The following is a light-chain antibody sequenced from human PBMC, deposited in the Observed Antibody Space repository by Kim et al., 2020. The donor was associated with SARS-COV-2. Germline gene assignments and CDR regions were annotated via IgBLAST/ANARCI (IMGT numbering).Light chain of an antibody. Sequence: SLSPGEGATLACRASQSVSNYLAWYQQKPGQAPRLLIYDVVYRATGVPARFSGSGSGTDFTLTISSLEPEDFAVYYCQQRSNRLLTFGGGTKVEI. CDR1: QSVSNY. CDR2: DVV. CDR3: QQRSNRLLT. V-gene: IGKV3-11*01. J-gene: IGKJ4*01.